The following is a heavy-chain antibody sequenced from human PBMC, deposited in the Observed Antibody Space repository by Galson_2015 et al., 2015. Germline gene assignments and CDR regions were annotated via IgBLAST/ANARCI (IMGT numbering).Heavy chain of an antibody. V-gene: IGHV3-30-3*02. CDR1: GFTFRRFA. Sequence: SLRLSCAPSGFTFRRFAMSWVRQAPGKGLEWAAIMSYDGSDEFYADSVKGQFTISRDNSRNTLYLQMNSLRAEDTAVYYCARGHGACDRVFDYWGQGTLVTVSS. D-gene: IGHD4-17*01. CDR2: MSYDGSDE. J-gene: IGHJ4*02. CDR3: ARGHGACDRVFDY.